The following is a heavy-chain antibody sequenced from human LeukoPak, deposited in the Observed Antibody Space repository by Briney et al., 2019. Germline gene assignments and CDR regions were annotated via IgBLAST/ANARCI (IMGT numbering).Heavy chain of an antibody. CDR1: EFPVSSNY. Sequence: PGGPLRLSCAASEFPVSSNYMSWVRQAPGKGLEWVSVIHSDGSSYYADSVKGRFTISRGISKNTVYLQVNSLRAEDTAVYYCARGVHALGYWGQGALVIVSS. CDR3: ARGVHALGY. V-gene: IGHV3-53*01. J-gene: IGHJ4*02. CDR2: IHSDGSS. D-gene: IGHD2-2*01.